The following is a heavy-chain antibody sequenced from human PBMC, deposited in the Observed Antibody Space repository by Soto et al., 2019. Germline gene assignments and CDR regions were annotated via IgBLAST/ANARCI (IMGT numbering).Heavy chain of an antibody. V-gene: IGHV1-8*01. CDR2: RNPNSGNT. Sequence: QVQLVQSGAEVKKPGASVKVSCKASGYTFTSYDINWVRQATGQGLEWMGWRNPNSGNTGYAQKFQGRVTMTRNTSISTAYMELSSLRSEDTAVYYCARGRVWSSSPEGDFDYWGQGTLVTVSS. CDR3: ARGRVWSSSPEGDFDY. J-gene: IGHJ4*02. D-gene: IGHD6-6*01. CDR1: GYTFTSYD.